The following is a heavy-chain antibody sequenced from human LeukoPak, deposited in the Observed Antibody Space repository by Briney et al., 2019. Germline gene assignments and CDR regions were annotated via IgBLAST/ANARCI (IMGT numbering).Heavy chain of an antibody. CDR2: ISAYNGNT. CDR3: ARDGLAVTSPFDPGDAFDI. J-gene: IGHJ3*02. Sequence: GAPVKVSCKASGYTFTSYGISWVRQAPGQGLEWMGWISAYNGNTNYAQKLQGRVTMTTDTSTTTAYMELRSLRSDDTAVYYCARDGLAVTSPFDPGDAFDIWGQGTMVTVSS. CDR1: GYTFTSYG. V-gene: IGHV1-18*01. D-gene: IGHD2-21*02.